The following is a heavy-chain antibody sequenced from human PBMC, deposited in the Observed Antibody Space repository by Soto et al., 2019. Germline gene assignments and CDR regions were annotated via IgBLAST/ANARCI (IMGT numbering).Heavy chain of an antibody. Sequence: QVQLVQSGAEVKKPGASVKVSCKASGYTFTSYYMHWVRQAPGQGLEWMGIINPSGGSTSYAQKFQGRVTMTRDTSTSTVYMELSSLRSEDTAVYYCARDKVAAVAGNNNFDYWGQGTLVTVSS. CDR3: ARDKVAAVAGNNNFDY. V-gene: IGHV1-46*01. CDR1: GYTFTSYY. CDR2: INPSGGST. D-gene: IGHD6-19*01. J-gene: IGHJ4*02.